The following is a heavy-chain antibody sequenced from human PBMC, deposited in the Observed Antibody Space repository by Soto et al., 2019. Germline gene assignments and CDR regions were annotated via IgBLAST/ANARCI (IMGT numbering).Heavy chain of an antibody. J-gene: IGHJ4*02. CDR2: INAGNGNT. Sequence: ASVKVSCKASGYTFTSYAMHWVRQAPGQRLEWMGWINAGNGNTKYSQKFQGRVTITRDTSASTAYMELSSLRSEDTAVHYCARWGAFDHGDYYDYWGQGTLVTVSS. D-gene: IGHD4-17*01. CDR3: ARWGAFDHGDYYDY. CDR1: GYTFTSYA. V-gene: IGHV1-3*01.